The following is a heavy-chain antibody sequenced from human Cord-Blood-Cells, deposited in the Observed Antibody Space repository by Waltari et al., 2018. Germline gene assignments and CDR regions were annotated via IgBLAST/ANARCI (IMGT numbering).Heavy chain of an antibody. CDR3: AKDRTDSSGYYYAFDI. D-gene: IGHD3-22*01. J-gene: IGHJ3*02. CDR1: GFTFSSYA. Sequence: EVQLLESGGGLVQPGGSLRLSCAASGFTFSSYAMSWVRQAPGKGLEWVSAISGSGGSTYYADSVKGRFTISRDNSKNTLYLQMNSLRAEDTAVYYCAKDRTDSSGYYYAFDIWGQGTMVTVSS. V-gene: IGHV3-23*01. CDR2: ISGSGGST.